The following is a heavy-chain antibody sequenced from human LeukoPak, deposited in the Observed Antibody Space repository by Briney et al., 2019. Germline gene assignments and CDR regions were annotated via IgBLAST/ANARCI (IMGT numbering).Heavy chain of an antibody. V-gene: IGHV4-34*09. CDR2: INHSGST. CDR1: GGSFSGYY. Sequence: PSETLSLTCAVYGGSFSGYYWSWIRQPPGKGLEWIGEINHSGSTNYNPSLKSRVTISVDTSKNQFSLKLSSVTAADTAVYYCARDGRGIAAAGFDYWGQGTLVTVSS. D-gene: IGHD6-13*01. CDR3: ARDGRGIAAAGFDY. J-gene: IGHJ4*02.